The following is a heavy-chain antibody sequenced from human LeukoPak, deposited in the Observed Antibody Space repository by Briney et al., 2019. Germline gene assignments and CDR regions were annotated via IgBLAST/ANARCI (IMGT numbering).Heavy chain of an antibody. CDR2: ISSSGSTI. Sequence: PGGSLRLSCAASGFTFSSYEMNWVRQAPGKGLEWVSYISSSGSTIYYADSVKGRFTISRDNAKNSLYLQMNSLRAEDTAVYYCAREEELLWFHWGQGTLVTVSS. V-gene: IGHV3-48*03. D-gene: IGHD3-10*01. CDR3: AREEELLWFH. CDR1: GFTFSSYE. J-gene: IGHJ4*02.